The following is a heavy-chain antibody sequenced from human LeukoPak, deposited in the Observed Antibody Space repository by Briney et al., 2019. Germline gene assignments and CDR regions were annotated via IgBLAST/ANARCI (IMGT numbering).Heavy chain of an antibody. J-gene: IGHJ5*02. CDR2: IHYRGTT. V-gene: IGHV4-59*13. CDR3: ARDEHGDFQGFDH. CDR1: GASFSSYY. Sequence: PSETLSLTCTVSGASFSSYYWNWIRQSPGKGLEWLGNIHYRGTTNYNPSLKSRVTLSLDTSKSQFVLKVTSVTAADTAIYYCARDEHGDFQGFDHWGQGTRVTVSS. D-gene: IGHD4-17*01.